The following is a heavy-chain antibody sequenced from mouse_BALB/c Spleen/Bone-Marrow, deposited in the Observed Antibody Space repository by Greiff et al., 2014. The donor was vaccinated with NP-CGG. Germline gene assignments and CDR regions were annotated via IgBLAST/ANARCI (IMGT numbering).Heavy chain of an antibody. CDR2: IAPGSGST. Sequence: DLVKPGASVKLSCKASGYTFTSYWINWIKQRPGQGLEWIGRIAPGSGSTYYNEMFMGKATLTVDTSSSTAYILLSSLSSEDSAVYFCAYYRYDVNYWGQGTTLTVSS. J-gene: IGHJ2*01. CDR3: AYYRYDVNY. V-gene: IGHV1S41*01. D-gene: IGHD2-14*01. CDR1: GYTFTSYW.